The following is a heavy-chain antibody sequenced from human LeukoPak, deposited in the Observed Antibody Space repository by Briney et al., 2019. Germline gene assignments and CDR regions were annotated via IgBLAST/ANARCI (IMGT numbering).Heavy chain of an antibody. V-gene: IGHV4-61*02. Sequence: SETLSLTCTVSGGSIRSGSYYWSWIRQPAGKGLEWIGRMHTSGSTNYNPSLKSRVTISVDTSKTQFSLRLSSVTAADTAVYYCARDPTGRFALWGQGTLVAVSS. CDR1: GGSIRSGSYY. J-gene: IGHJ4*02. CDR2: MHTSGST. D-gene: IGHD3/OR15-3a*01. CDR3: ARDPTGRFAL.